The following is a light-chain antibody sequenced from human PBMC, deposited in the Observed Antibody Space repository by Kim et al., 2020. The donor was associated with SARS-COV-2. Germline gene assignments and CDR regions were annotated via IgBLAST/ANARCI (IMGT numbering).Light chain of an antibody. V-gene: IGKV3-20*01. CDR3: QQYANSPIT. J-gene: IGKJ5*01. CDR1: QSVTRNF. Sequence: ENVLTQSPGTLSLSPGERGTLSCRASQSVTRNFLAWYQHKPGQAPRLLIYGASSRATGIPDRLSGSGSGTDFTLTISRLEPEDFAVYYCQQYANSPITFGQGTRLEIK. CDR2: GAS.